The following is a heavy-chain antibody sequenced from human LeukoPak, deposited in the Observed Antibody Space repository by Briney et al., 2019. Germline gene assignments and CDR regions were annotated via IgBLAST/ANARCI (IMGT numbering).Heavy chain of an antibody. CDR3: ARLAGDQAFDY. Sequence: PSETLSLTWTVSGGSISSYYWSWIRQPPGKGLEWIGYIYYSGSTNYNPSLKSRVTISVDTSKNQFSLKLSSVTAADTAVYYCARLAGDQAFDYWGQGTLVTVSS. CDR1: GGSISSYY. V-gene: IGHV4-59*08. CDR2: IYYSGST. D-gene: IGHD7-27*01. J-gene: IGHJ4*02.